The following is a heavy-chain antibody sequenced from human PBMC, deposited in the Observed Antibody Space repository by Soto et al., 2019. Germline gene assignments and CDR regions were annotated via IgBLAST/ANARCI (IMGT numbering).Heavy chain of an antibody. CDR3: ARAKEMATITEFVY. J-gene: IGHJ4*02. Sequence: QVQLVQSGTEVKKPGSSVKVFCKASGGTFSSYAISWVRQARGQGLEWMGGIIPMFDTTNYPQRFQGRGTITADKSTSTVYMELNSLRSEDTAVYYCARAKEMATITEFVYWGQGALVTVSS. CDR2: IIPMFDTT. CDR1: GGTFSSYA. D-gene: IGHD5-12*01. V-gene: IGHV1-69*06.